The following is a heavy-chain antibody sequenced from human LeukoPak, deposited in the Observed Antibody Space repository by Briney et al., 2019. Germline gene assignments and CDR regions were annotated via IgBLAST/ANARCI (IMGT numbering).Heavy chain of an antibody. CDR1: GGSISSGAYY. Sequence: SETLSLTCTVSGGSISSGAYYWSWIRQPPGKGLEWLANIYNSGSTYYNPYLKRRVSMSVDTSRNQFSLKLSSVTAADTAVYYCAREGDSSVYYDYWGQGTLVTVSS. CDR3: AREGDSSVYYDY. CDR2: IYNSGST. J-gene: IGHJ4*02. D-gene: IGHD3-22*01. V-gene: IGHV4-39*02.